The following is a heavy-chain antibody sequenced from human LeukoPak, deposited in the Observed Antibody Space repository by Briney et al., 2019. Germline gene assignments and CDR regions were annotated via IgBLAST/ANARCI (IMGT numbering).Heavy chain of an antibody. D-gene: IGHD1-20*01. Sequence: GASVTVSCKASGYTFTTYGITWVRQAPGQGLEWMGWICAYNGNTNYAQKLQGRVTMTTDTSTSTAYMELRILRSDDTAVYYCARRVTGTTFGLDYWGQGTLVTVSS. CDR1: GYTFTTYG. CDR3: ARRVTGTTFGLDY. J-gene: IGHJ4*02. CDR2: ICAYNGNT. V-gene: IGHV1-18*01.